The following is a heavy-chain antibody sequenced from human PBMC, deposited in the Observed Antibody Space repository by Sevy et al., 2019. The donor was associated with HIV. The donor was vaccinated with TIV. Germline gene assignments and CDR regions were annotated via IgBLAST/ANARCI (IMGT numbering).Heavy chain of an antibody. D-gene: IGHD2-8*01. CDR2: ISYDGSNK. CDR1: GFTFSSYA. CDR3: ARDKMGYYGMDV. V-gene: IGHV3-30-3*01. Sequence: GGSLRLSCAASGFTFSSYAMHWVRQAPGKGLEWVAVISYDGSNKYYADSVKGRFTISRDNSKNTLYLQMNSLRAEDTAVYYCARDKMGYYGMDVWGLGTTVTVSS. J-gene: IGHJ6*02.